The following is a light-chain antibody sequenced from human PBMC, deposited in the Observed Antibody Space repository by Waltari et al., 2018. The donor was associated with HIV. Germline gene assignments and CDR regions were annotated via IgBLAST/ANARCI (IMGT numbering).Light chain of an antibody. V-gene: IGLV7-46*01. CDR3: LLFFGATRI. J-gene: IGLJ2*01. Sequence: QAAVTQEPSITVSPGGTIILTCRSRAAPVPSKNYAYWFQQKPGQAPTTLIFDSTKRHSWTPARFSGFLLGDKAVLTLSGALSEDEAFYYCLLFFGATRIFGGGTMVTV. CDR1: AAPVPSKNY. CDR2: DST.